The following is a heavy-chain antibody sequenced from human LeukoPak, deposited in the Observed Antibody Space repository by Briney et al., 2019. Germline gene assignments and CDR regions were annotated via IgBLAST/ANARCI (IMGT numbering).Heavy chain of an antibody. CDR2: INTSGST. D-gene: IGHD3-3*01. J-gene: IGHJ4*02. Sequence: PSETLSLTCTVSGGSISSYYWSWIRQPAGKGLEWIGRINTSGSTNYNPSLKSRVTMSVDTSKNQFSLKLSSVTAADTAVYYCARGEVLRFLEWFDYWGQGTLVTVSS. CDR3: ARGEVLRFLEWFDY. V-gene: IGHV4-4*07. CDR1: GGSISSYY.